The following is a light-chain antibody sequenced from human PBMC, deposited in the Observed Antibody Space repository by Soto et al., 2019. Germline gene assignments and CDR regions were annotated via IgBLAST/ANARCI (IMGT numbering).Light chain of an antibody. CDR2: LSNDGSH. V-gene: IGLV4-69*01. J-gene: IGLJ2*01. Sequence: QPVLTQSPSASASLGASVKLTCTLSSGHSSYAIAWHQQQPEKGPRYLMKLSNDGSHSKGDGIPDRFSGSSSGAARYLTISSLQYEDEADYYCQTWDTGARVVFGGGTKLTVL. CDR3: QTWDTGARVV. CDR1: SGHSSYA.